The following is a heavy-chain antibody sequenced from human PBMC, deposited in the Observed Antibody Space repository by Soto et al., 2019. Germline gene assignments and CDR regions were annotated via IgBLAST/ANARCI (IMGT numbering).Heavy chain of an antibody. CDR2: IYHSGST. J-gene: IGHJ5*02. CDR1: GGSISSGGYS. Sequence: PSETLSLTCAVAGGSISSGGYSWSWIRQPPGKGLEWIGYIYHSGSTYYNPSLKSRVTISVDRSKNQCSLKLSSVTVADTAVYYCARVPGPWGQGTLVTVSS. V-gene: IGHV4-30-2*01. CDR3: ARVPGP.